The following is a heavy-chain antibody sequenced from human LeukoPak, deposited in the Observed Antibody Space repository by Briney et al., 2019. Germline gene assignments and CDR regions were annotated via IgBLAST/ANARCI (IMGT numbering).Heavy chain of an antibody. CDR3: ARVWSSGWYGDYYYMDV. Sequence: SVKVSCKVSGGTFSSYTISWVRQAPGQGLEWMGRIIPILGIANYAQKFQGRVTVTADKSTSTAYMELSSLRSEDTAVYYCARVWSSGWYGDYYYMDVWGKGTTVTVSS. CDR2: IIPILGIA. CDR1: GGTFSSYT. V-gene: IGHV1-69*02. J-gene: IGHJ6*03. D-gene: IGHD6-19*01.